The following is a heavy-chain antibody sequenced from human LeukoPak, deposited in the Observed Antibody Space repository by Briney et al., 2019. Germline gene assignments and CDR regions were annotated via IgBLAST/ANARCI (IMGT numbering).Heavy chain of an antibody. Sequence: PGRSLRLSCAASGFTFDDYAMHWVRQAPGKGLEWVSGISWNSGSIGYADSVKGRFTISRDNAKSSLYLQMNSLRTEDMAFYYCAKAVGATYNYIDVWGNGTTVTVSS. D-gene: IGHD1-26*01. CDR3: AKAVGATYNYIDV. V-gene: IGHV3-9*03. CDR2: ISWNSGSI. CDR1: GFTFDDYA. J-gene: IGHJ6*03.